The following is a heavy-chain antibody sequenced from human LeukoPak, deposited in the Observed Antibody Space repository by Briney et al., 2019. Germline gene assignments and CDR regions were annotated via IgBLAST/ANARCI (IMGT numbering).Heavy chain of an antibody. J-gene: IGHJ3*02. CDR3: ATRYFIGAFDI. D-gene: IGHD3-9*01. CDR1: GYSISSGYY. V-gene: IGHV4-38-2*02. Sequence: SETLSLTCTVSGYSISSGYYWGWIRQPPGKGLEWIGSIYHSGSTYYNPSLKSRVTISVDTSKNQFSLKLSSVTAADTAVHYCATRYFIGAFDIWGQGTMVTVSS. CDR2: IYHSGST.